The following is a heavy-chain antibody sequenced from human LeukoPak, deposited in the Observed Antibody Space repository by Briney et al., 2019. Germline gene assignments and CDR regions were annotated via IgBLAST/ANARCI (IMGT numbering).Heavy chain of an antibody. CDR3: ASGLYSSGWSNEREYYLDY. J-gene: IGHJ4*02. D-gene: IGHD6-19*01. Sequence: GGSLRLSCAASGFTFSSFDMHWVRQAPGKGLEWVAVISYDGSNKDNADSVKGRFTISRDNSKNTLYLQMNSLRTEDTAVYYCASGLYSSGWSNEREYYLDYWGQGTLVTVSS. CDR1: GFTFSSFD. V-gene: IGHV3-30*04. CDR2: ISYDGSNK.